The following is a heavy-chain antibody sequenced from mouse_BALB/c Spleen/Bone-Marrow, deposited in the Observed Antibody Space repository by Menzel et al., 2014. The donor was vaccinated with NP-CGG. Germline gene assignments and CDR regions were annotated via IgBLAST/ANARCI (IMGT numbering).Heavy chain of an antibody. Sequence: VQLQQSGPELVKPGASVKISCKASGYSFTGXFMNWVMQSHGXXXEXIGRINPYNGDTFYNQKFKGKATLTVDKSSSTAHMELRSLASEDSAVYXCXXXXXXXGFAYWGQGXLVTVSA. V-gene: IGHV1-20*02. CDR1: GYSFTGXF. J-gene: IGHJ3*01. CDR3: XXXXXXXGFAY. CDR2: INPYNGDT.